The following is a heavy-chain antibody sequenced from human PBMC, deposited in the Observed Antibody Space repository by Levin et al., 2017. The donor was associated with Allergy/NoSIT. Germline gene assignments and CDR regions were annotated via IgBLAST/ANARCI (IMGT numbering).Heavy chain of an antibody. J-gene: IGHJ4*02. D-gene: IGHD4-17*01. Sequence: GESLKISCAASGFAFSSFAMSWLRQAPGKGLEWVSDIRSSGGITLYADSVKGRFTISRDNSKNTLYLQMNSLRAEDTAVYYCAKGDWTTVPLAFDYWGQGTLVTVSS. CDR2: IRSSGGIT. V-gene: IGHV3-23*01. CDR1: GFAFSSFA. CDR3: AKGDWTTVPLAFDY.